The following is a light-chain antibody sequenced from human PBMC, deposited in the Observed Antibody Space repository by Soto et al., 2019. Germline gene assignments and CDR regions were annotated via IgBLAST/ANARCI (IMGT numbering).Light chain of an antibody. Sequence: DIQMTQSPSSLSASVGDRVTITCRASQSISTYLNWYQHKPGKAPKILIYGASSLQSGVPSRFSGSGSGTDFTLTISSLQPEDVATYYCQKYNSAPKTFGQGTKV. CDR1: QSISTY. CDR3: QKYNSAPKT. V-gene: IGKV1-39*01. CDR2: GAS. J-gene: IGKJ1*01.